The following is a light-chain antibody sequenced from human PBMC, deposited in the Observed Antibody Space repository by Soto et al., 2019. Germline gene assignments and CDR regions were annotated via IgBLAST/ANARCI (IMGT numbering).Light chain of an antibody. Sequence: DIQMTQSPSSVSASVGERVTITCRASQGISNWLAWYQQKPGKAPKLLIYATSNLQSGVPSRFSGSGSVTDFTLTISSLQPEDFAAYYCHQSSSFPLTFGPGTKVDIK. CDR2: ATS. J-gene: IGKJ3*01. CDR3: HQSSSFPLT. V-gene: IGKV1-12*01. CDR1: QGISNW.